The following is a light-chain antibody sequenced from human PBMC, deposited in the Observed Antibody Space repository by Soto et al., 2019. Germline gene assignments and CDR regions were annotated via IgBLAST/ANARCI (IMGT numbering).Light chain of an antibody. CDR1: QPVNSGY. Sequence: IVLTQSPGTLSLSPGERATLSCRASQPVNSGYLAWYQQRPGQAPRLLMYGVSTRETGIPDRFSGSGAGTDFTLTISRLEPGDFAVYYCQVYGSSPKTFGQGTKVDNK. V-gene: IGKV3-20*01. CDR3: QVYGSSPKT. J-gene: IGKJ1*01. CDR2: GVS.